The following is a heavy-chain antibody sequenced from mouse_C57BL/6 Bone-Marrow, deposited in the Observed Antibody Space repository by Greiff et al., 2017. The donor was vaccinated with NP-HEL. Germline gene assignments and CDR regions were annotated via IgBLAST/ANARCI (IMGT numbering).Heavy chain of an antibody. CDR3: ARWYGSSAAWFAY. V-gene: IGHV1-64*01. CDR1: GYTFTSYW. CDR2: IHPNSGST. Sequence: QVQLQQPGAELVKPGASVKLSCKASGYTFTSYWMHWVKQRPGQGLEWIGMIHPNSGSTNYNEKFKSKATLTVDKSSSTAYMHLSSLTSEDSAVYYCARWYGSSAAWFAYWGQGTLVTVSA. D-gene: IGHD1-1*01. J-gene: IGHJ3*01.